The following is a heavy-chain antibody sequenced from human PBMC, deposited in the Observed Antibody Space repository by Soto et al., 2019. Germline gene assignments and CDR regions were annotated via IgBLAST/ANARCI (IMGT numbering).Heavy chain of an antibody. CDR1: GFTVSSVY. CDR3: ARDILGGAYDFWH. J-gene: IGHJ4*02. D-gene: IGHD3-3*01. CDR2: ITSGGST. Sequence: EVQLVESGGGLVQPGGSLRLSCAASGFTVSSVYMTWVRQAPGKGLEWFSVITSGGSTYYADSVRGRFTISRDNSKNTLYLQMNSLRAEDTAVYYCARDILGGAYDFWHGGQGTLVTVSS. V-gene: IGHV3-66*01.